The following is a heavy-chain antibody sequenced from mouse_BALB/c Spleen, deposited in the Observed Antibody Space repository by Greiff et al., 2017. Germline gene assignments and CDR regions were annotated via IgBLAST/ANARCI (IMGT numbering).Heavy chain of an antibody. Sequence: VQGVESGPGLVAPSQSLSITCTVSGFSLTSYGVHWVRQPPGKGLEWLGVIWAGGSTNYNSALMSRLSISKDNSKSQVFLKMNSLQTDDTAMYYCAREREGYGNYVAYWGQGTLVTVSA. CDR2: IWAGGST. V-gene: IGHV2-9*02. J-gene: IGHJ3*01. D-gene: IGHD2-1*01. CDR3: AREREGYGNYVAY. CDR1: GFSLTSYG.